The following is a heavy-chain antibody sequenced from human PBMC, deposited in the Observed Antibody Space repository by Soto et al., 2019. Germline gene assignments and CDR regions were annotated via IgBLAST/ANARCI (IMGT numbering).Heavy chain of an antibody. J-gene: IGHJ4*02. V-gene: IGHV4-34*01. CDR1: GGSFSGYY. D-gene: IGHD3-3*01. Sequence: TSETLSLTCAFYGGSFSGYYWSLIRQPPGKGLEWIGEINHSGSTNYNPSLKSRVTISVDTSKNQFSLKLSSVTAADTAVYYCARGGRFLEWLLDYWGQGTLVTVSS. CDR3: ARGGRFLEWLLDY. CDR2: INHSGST.